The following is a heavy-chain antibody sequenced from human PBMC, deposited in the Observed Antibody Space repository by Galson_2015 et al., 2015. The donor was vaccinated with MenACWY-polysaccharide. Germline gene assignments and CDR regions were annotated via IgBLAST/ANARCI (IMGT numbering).Heavy chain of an antibody. CDR2: IYPGDSET. CDR3: ARRGREWELLTVTGGLDV. V-gene: IGHV5-51*03. J-gene: IGHJ6*02. Sequence: QSGAEVKKPGESLKISCKGSGYSFTTYWIAWVRQLPGKGLEWMGIIYPGDSETRYSPSFQGQVTISADKSITTAYLQWSSLEASDTAMYYCARRGREWELLTVTGGLDVWGQGTTVTVSS. CDR1: GYSFTTYW. D-gene: IGHD1-26*01.